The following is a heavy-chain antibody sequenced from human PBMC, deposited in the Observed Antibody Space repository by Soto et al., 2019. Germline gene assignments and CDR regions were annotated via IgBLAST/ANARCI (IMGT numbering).Heavy chain of an antibody. Sequence: SVKVSCKASGGTFSSYAISWVRQAPGQGLEWMGGIIPIFGTANYAQKFQGRVTITADESTSTAYMELSSLRSEDTAVYYCAIDYESEDYYDSSGYYPHDAFDIWGQGTMVTVS. CDR1: GGTFSSYA. CDR2: IIPIFGTA. D-gene: IGHD3-22*01. CDR3: AIDYESEDYYDSSGYYPHDAFDI. V-gene: IGHV1-69*13. J-gene: IGHJ3*02.